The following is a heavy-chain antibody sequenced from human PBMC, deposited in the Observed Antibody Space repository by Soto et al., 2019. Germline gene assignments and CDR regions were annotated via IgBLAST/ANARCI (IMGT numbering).Heavy chain of an antibody. CDR3: ARVVDSSGYYTFDY. J-gene: IGHJ4*02. CDR1: GFTFSSYS. D-gene: IGHD3-22*01. CDR2: ISSSSSYI. V-gene: IGHV3-21*01. Sequence: GGSLRLSCAASGFTFSSYSMNWVRQAPGKGLEWVSSISSSSSYIYYADSVKGRFTISRDNAKNSLYLQMNSLRAEDTAVYYCARVVDSSGYYTFDYWGQGTLVTVSS.